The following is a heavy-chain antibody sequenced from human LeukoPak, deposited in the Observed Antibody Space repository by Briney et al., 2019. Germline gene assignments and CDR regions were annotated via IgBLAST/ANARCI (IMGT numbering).Heavy chain of an antibody. V-gene: IGHV3-53*01. CDR1: GFTVSSNY. CDR2: IYSGGST. J-gene: IGHJ5*02. CDR3: ARVVDDFWSGYYPSWFDP. Sequence: GGSLRLSCAASGFTVSSNYMSWVRQAPGKGLEWVSVIYSGGSTYYADSVKGRFTISRDNSKNTLYLQMNSLRAEDTAVYYCARVVDDFWSGYYPSWFDPWGQGTLVTVSS. D-gene: IGHD3-3*01.